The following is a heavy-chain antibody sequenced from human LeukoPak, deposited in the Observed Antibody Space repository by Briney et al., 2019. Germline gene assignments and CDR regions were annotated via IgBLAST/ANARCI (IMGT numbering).Heavy chain of an antibody. CDR3: AREASSGPHGDY. CDR1: GYTFTGYY. CDR2: INPNSGGT. Sequence: ASVKVSCKASGYTFTGYYMHWVRQAPGQGLEWMGWINPNSGGTNYAQKFQGRVTMTRDTSTSTAYMELSRLRSDDTAVYYCAREASSGPHGDYWGQGTLVTVSS. V-gene: IGHV1-2*02. J-gene: IGHJ4*02. D-gene: IGHD6-19*01.